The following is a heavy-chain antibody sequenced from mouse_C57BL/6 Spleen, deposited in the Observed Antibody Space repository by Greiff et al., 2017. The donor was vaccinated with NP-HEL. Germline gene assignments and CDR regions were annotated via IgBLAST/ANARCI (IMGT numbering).Heavy chain of an antibody. CDR1: GFNIKDDY. J-gene: IGHJ3*01. Sequence: EVQLQQSGAELVRPGASVKLSCTASGFNIKDDYMHWVKQRPEPGLEWIGWIDPENGDTEYASKFQGKATITADTSSNTAYLQLSSLTSEDTAVYYCTTPLGYYGSSYGAYWGQGTLVTVSA. V-gene: IGHV14-4*01. CDR3: TTPLGYYGSSYGAY. CDR2: IDPENGDT. D-gene: IGHD1-1*01.